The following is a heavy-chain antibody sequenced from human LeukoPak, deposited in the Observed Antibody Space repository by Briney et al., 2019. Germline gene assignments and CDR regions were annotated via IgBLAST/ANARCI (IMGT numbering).Heavy chain of an antibody. Sequence: GSLRLSCAASGFTFSSYAMHWVRQAPGKGLEWVAVISYDGSNKYYADSVKGRFTISRDNSKNTLYLLMNSLRAEDTALYYCAKGAYGFYFDYWGQGTLVTVSS. D-gene: IGHD3-10*01. J-gene: IGHJ4*02. CDR1: GFTFSSYA. V-gene: IGHV3-30-3*01. CDR3: AKGAYGFYFDY. CDR2: ISYDGSNK.